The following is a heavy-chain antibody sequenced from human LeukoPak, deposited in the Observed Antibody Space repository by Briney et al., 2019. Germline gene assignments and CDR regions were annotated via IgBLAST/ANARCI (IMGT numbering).Heavy chain of an antibody. CDR3: ASGQGEFYY. J-gene: IGHJ4*02. CDR2: INSGSTYT. V-gene: IGHV3-21*01. Sequence: GGSLRLSCAASGFTFSSYMMNWVRQAPGKGLEWVSSINSGSTYTYYTESVKGRFTVSRDNAKNSLFLQMNSLRAEDTAVYYCASGQGEFYYWGQGTLVTVSS. D-gene: IGHD3-16*01. CDR1: GFTFSSYM.